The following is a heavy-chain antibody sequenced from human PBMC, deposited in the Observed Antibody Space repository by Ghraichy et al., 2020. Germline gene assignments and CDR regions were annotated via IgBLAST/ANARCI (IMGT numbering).Heavy chain of an antibody. CDR2: INHSGST. V-gene: IGHV4-34*01. J-gene: IGHJ5*02. D-gene: IGHD3-3*01. Sequence: SQTLSLTCAVYGGSFSGYYWSWIRQPPGKGLEWIGEINHSGSTNYNPSLKSRVTISVDTSKNQFSLKLSSVTAADTAVYYCARGGRFLNWFDPWGQGTLVTVSS. CDR1: GGSFSGYY. CDR3: ARGGRFLNWFDP.